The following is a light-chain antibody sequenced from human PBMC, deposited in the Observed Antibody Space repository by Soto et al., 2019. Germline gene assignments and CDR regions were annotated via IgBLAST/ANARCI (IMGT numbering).Light chain of an antibody. CDR2: DAS. Sequence: EIVLTQSPATLSLSPGERATLSCRASQSVSKYLAWYQQKPGQAPRLLIYDASNRATGVPVRFSGSGSETDFTLTISSLEPEDFAVYYCQQRTNWPLTFGGGTKVEIK. CDR1: QSVSKY. CDR3: QQRTNWPLT. J-gene: IGKJ4*01. V-gene: IGKV3-11*01.